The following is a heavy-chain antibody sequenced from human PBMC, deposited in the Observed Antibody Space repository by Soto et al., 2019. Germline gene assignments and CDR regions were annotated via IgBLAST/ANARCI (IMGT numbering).Heavy chain of an antibody. Sequence: EVQLVESGGGLVKPGGSLRLSCAASGFTFSSYSMNWVRQAPGKGLEWVSSISSSSSYIYYADSVKGRFTISRDNAKNSLYLQMNSLRAEDTAVYYCARDLDSSSWYSEYFQHWGQGTLVTVSS. V-gene: IGHV3-21*01. CDR3: ARDLDSSSWYSEYFQH. CDR1: GFTFSSYS. D-gene: IGHD6-13*01. J-gene: IGHJ1*01. CDR2: ISSSSSYI.